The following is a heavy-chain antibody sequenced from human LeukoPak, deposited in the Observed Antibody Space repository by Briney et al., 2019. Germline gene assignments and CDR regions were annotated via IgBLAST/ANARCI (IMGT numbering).Heavy chain of an antibody. CDR3: ARDVDP. CDR1: GGPIRSYS. Sequence: AETLSLTCTVSGGPIRSYSWSWIRQPPGKRLEWIGNIYYSGSTNYNPSLKSRVTISVDTSKNQFSLKLSSVIAADTAVYYCARDVDPWGQGTLVTVST. J-gene: IGHJ5*02. V-gene: IGHV4-59*13. CDR2: IYYSGST.